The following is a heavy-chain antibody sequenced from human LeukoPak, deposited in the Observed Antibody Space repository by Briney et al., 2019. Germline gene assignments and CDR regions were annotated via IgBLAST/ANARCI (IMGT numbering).Heavy chain of an antibody. CDR3: ARESTEERPGC. Sequence: PGGSLRLSCAASGFSLGDYWMSWVRQVPGKGLEWVANIDQGRSDKNYVDSVRGRFTISRDDATNSLYLQMSGLRADDTAMYFCARESTEERPGCWGQGTLVTVSS. D-gene: IGHD1-1*01. CDR1: GFSLGDYW. J-gene: IGHJ4*02. CDR2: IDQGRSDK. V-gene: IGHV3-7*01.